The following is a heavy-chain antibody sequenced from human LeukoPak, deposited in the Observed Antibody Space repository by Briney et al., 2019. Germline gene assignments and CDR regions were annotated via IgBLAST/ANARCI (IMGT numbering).Heavy chain of an antibody. V-gene: IGHV3-30*02. CDR2: IRYDGSNK. CDR3: ARDFAYYYDSSGFEGDAFDI. J-gene: IGHJ3*02. Sequence: PGGSLRLSCAASGFTFSSYGMHWVRQAPGKGLEWVAFIRYDGSNKYYADSVKGRFTISRDNAKNSLYLQMNSLRAEDTAVYYCARDFAYYYDSSGFEGDAFDIWGQGTMVTVSS. CDR1: GFTFSSYG. D-gene: IGHD3-22*01.